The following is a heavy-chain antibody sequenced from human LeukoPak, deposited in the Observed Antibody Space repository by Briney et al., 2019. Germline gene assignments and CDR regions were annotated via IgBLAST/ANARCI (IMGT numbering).Heavy chain of an antibody. CDR2: ISPSGGST. CDR3: ARREQWLVGDDY. Sequence: GASVKVSCKAFGYTFTSNYMHWVRQAPGQGPEWMGVISPSGGSTTYAQKFQGRVTLTRDMSTSTDYLELSSLRSEDTAVYYCARREQWLVGDDYWGQGTLVTVSS. V-gene: IGHV1-46*01. CDR1: GYTFTSNY. D-gene: IGHD6-19*01. J-gene: IGHJ4*02.